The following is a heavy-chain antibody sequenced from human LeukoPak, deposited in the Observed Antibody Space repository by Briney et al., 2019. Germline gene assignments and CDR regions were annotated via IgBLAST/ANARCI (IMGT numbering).Heavy chain of an antibody. Sequence: PGGSLRLSCAASGFTFSSYAMSWVRQAPGKGLEWVSAISGSGGSTYYADSVKGRFTISRDNSKNTLYLQMNSLRAEDTAVYYCAKMGRAIVVVPAEDYYMDVWGKGTTVTVSS. D-gene: IGHD2-2*01. J-gene: IGHJ6*03. CDR1: GFTFSSYA. V-gene: IGHV3-23*01. CDR3: AKMGRAIVVVPAEDYYMDV. CDR2: ISGSGGST.